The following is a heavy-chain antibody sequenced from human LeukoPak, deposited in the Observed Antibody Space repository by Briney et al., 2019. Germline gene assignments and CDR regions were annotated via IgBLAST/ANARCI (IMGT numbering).Heavy chain of an antibody. CDR2: FNPENGNT. Sequence: ASVKVSCKASGYSFVGYGITWVRQAPGQGLEWMGWFNPENGNTNYAQKVQGRVAMTADTSTSTSYMELRSLRSEDTAVYYCARADDSSGYYPQSHAFDIWGQGTMVTVSS. CDR3: ARADDSSGYYPQSHAFDI. V-gene: IGHV1-18*01. D-gene: IGHD3-22*01. CDR1: GYSFVGYG. J-gene: IGHJ3*02.